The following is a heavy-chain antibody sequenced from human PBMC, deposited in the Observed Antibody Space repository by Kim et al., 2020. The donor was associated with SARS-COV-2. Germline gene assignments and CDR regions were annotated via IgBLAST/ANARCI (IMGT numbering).Heavy chain of an antibody. J-gene: IGHJ4*02. D-gene: IGHD3-22*01. CDR3: ARELHTSTMIPEEV. Sequence: AQKFQGRVTMTRDTSISTAYMELSRLRSDDTAVYYCARELHTSTMIPEEVWGQGTLVTVSS. V-gene: IGHV1-2*02.